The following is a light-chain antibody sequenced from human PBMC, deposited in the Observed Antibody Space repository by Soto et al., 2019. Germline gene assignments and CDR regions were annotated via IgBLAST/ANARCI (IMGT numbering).Light chain of an antibody. CDR1: QGVSSNY. V-gene: IGKV3-20*01. CDR3: QHYGSSRT. Sequence: EIVLTQSPGTLSLSPGERATLSCRASQGVSSNYLAWYQQKSGQAPRLLPYGTSSRATGIPERFSGSGSGTDFTLTISRLEPEDFAVYYCQHYGSSRTFGQGT. CDR2: GTS. J-gene: IGKJ1*01.